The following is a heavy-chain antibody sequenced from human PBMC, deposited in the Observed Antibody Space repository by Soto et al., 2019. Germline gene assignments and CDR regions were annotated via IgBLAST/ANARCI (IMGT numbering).Heavy chain of an antibody. V-gene: IGHV3-64*01. D-gene: IGHD6-19*01. Sequence: GGSLRLSCAASGFTFSSYAMHWVRQAPGRGLEYVSAISSNGGSTYYANSVKGRFTISRDNSKNTLYLQMGSLRAEDMAVYYCARQWLDSYYFDYWGQGTLVTVSS. J-gene: IGHJ4*02. CDR3: ARQWLDSYYFDY. CDR2: ISSNGGST. CDR1: GFTFSSYA.